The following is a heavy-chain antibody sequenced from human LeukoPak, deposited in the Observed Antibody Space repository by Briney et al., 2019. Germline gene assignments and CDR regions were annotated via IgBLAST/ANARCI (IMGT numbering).Heavy chain of an antibody. D-gene: IGHD4-17*01. CDR1: GYSFTSYW. Sequence: GESLKISCKGSGYSFTSYWIGWVRQMPGKGLEWMGIIYPGDSDTRYSPSFQGQVTISADKSISTAYLQWSSLKASDTAMYYCGKMGTVTSNWFDPWGQGTLVTVSS. CDR3: GKMGTVTSNWFDP. CDR2: IYPGDSDT. J-gene: IGHJ5*02. V-gene: IGHV5-51*01.